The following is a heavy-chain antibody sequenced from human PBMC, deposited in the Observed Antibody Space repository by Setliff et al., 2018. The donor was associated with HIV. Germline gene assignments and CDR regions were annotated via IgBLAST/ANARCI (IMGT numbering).Heavy chain of an antibody. V-gene: IGHV6-1*01. J-gene: IGHJ5*02. CDR1: GDSVSRINTA. D-gene: IGHD2-21*01. CDR2: TYYRSKWYN. CDR3: ATGGASSIPLGP. Sequence: PSQTLSLTCAISGDSVSRINTAWNWIRQSPSRGLEWLGRTYYRSKWYNDYAVSVKSRVTMSVDTSKNQFSLEMISVTAADTAVYYCATGGASSIPLGPWGQGTLVTVSS.